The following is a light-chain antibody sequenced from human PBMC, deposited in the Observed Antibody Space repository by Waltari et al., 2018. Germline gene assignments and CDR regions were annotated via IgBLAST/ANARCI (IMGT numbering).Light chain of an antibody. CDR1: SSNIGASYD. Sequence: QSVLTQPPSVSGAPGQRVTISCTGSSSNIGASYDVHWYQQLPGTAPKVLIYAHTTRPSGVPDRFSCSTSRTSAYLAISGLKAEDEADYYCQSYDSSLGGSVFGGGTKLTVL. V-gene: IGLV1-40*01. J-gene: IGLJ3*02. CDR2: AHT. CDR3: QSYDSSLGGSV.